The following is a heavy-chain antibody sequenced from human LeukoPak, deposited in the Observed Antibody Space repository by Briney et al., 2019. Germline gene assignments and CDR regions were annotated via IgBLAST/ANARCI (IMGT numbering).Heavy chain of an antibody. CDR2: INHSGST. Sequence: PSETLSLTCAVYGGSFSGYYWSWIRQPPGKGLEWIGEINHSGSTYYNPSLKSRVTISVDTSKNQFSLKLSSVTAADTAVYYCARAHSSGYYNFDYWGQGTLVTVSS. V-gene: IGHV4-34*09. CDR3: ARAHSSGYYNFDY. J-gene: IGHJ4*02. CDR1: GGSFSGYY. D-gene: IGHD3-22*01.